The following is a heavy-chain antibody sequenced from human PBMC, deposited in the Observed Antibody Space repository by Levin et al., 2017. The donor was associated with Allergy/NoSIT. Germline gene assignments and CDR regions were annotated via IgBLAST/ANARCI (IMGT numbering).Heavy chain of an antibody. J-gene: IGHJ5*02. V-gene: IGHV3-30-3*01. Sequence: SCAASGFTLSTYAMHWVRQAPGKGLEWVALLSYNGINKFYADSVKGRFTISRDSSNNTLYLQMNSLRGEDTAVYYCARAAREYWSYSWFDPWGQGTLVTVTS. D-gene: IGHD2/OR15-2a*01. CDR3: ARAAREYWSYSWFDP. CDR2: LSYNGINK. CDR1: GFTLSTYA.